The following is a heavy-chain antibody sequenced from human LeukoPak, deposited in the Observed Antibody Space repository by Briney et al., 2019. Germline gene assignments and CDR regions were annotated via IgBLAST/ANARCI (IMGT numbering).Heavy chain of an antibody. CDR2: IRSKAYGGTT. CDR3: TRASHYDILTGSYPGAFDI. Sequence: PGGSLRLSCTASGFTFGDYAMSWFRQAPGKGLEWVGFIRSKAYGGTTEYAASVKGRFTISRDDSKSIAYLQMNSLKTEDTAVYYCTRASHYDILTGSYPGAFDIWGQGTMSPSLQ. J-gene: IGHJ3*02. D-gene: IGHD3-9*01. V-gene: IGHV3-49*03. CDR1: GFTFGDYA.